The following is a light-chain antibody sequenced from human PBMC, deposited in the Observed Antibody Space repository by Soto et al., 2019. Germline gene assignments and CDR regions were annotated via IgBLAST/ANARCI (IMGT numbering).Light chain of an antibody. CDR2: ANT. CDR3: QSFDSSLDGWV. V-gene: IGLV1-40*01. CDR1: SSNIGAGHD. J-gene: IGLJ3*02. Sequence: QSVLTQPPSVSGAPGQRVTISCTGSSSNIGAGHDVHWYQQIPETAPKLLVSANTNRPSGVPDRFSGSNSGTSASLSITGLQAEDEADYYCQSFDSSLDGWVFVGGTKLTVL.